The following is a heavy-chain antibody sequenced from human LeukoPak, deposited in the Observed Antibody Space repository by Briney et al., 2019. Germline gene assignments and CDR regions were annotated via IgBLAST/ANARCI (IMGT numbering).Heavy chain of an antibody. V-gene: IGHV4-59*01. CDR3: ARVVVMEDHYFDY. D-gene: IGHD3-22*01. Sequence: NASEILSLTCAVSGGSISSYYWSWIRQPPGKGLEWIGYIYYSGSTNYNPSLKSRVTISVDTSKNQFSLKLSSVTAADTAVYYCARVVVMEDHYFDYWGQGTLVTVSS. CDR1: GGSISSYY. J-gene: IGHJ4*02. CDR2: IYYSGST.